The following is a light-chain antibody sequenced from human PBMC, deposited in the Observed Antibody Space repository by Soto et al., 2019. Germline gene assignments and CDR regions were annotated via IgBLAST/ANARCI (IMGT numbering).Light chain of an antibody. CDR1: SNDVGGYNY. CDR2: AVS. J-gene: IGLJ1*01. V-gene: IGLV2-14*03. CDR3: GSYTSSNSAAYV. Sequence: QSALTQLASVSGSPGQSITISCTGTSNDVGGYNYVSWYQQHPGKAPKLMIYAVSNRPSGISNRFSGSKSGNTASLTISGLQADDDADYYCGSYTSSNSAAYVFGTGTKVTVL.